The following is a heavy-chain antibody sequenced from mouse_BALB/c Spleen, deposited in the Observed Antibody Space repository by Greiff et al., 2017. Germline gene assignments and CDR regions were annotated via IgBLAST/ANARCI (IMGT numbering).Heavy chain of an antibody. D-gene: IGHD1-2*01. CDR3: ARSELLRLFAY. V-gene: IGHV1-7*01. CDR2: INPSTGYT. J-gene: IGHJ3*01. Sequence: QVQLQQPGAELAKPGASVKMSCKASGYTFTSYWMHWVKQRPGQGLEWIGYINPSTGYTEYNQKFKDKATLTADKSSSTAYMQLSSLTSEDSAVYYCARSELLRLFAYWGQGTLVTVSA. CDR1: GYTFTSYW.